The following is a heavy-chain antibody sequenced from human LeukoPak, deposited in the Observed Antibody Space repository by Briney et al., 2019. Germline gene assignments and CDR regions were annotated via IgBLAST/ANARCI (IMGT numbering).Heavy chain of an antibody. CDR1: GYTFSTYG. CDR2: ISANTGNT. J-gene: IGHJ4*02. CDR3: AREDSATVDY. D-gene: IGHD5-18*01. Sequence: GSSVKVSCKASGYTFSTYGITWVRQAPGQGLEWMGWISANTGNTNYAQRLQGRVTMTTDTPTSTAYMELRSLRSDDTAVYYCAREDSATVDYWGQGTLVTVSS. V-gene: IGHV1-18*01.